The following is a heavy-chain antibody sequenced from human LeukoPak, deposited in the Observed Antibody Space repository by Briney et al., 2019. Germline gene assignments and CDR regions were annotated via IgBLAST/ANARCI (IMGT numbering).Heavy chain of an antibody. CDR1: GYTLTELS. D-gene: IGHD1-26*01. V-gene: IGHV1-24*01. CDR3: ATPEVGAPWDFDY. Sequence: ASVKVSCKVSGYTLTELSMHWERQAPGKGLEWMGGFDPEDGETIYAQKFQGRVTMTEDTSTDTAYMELSSLRSEGTAVYYCATPEVGAPWDFDYWGQGTLVTVSS. J-gene: IGHJ4*02. CDR2: FDPEDGET.